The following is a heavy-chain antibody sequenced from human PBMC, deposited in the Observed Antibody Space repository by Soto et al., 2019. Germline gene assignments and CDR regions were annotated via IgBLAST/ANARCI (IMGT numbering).Heavy chain of an antibody. V-gene: IGHV1-24*01. D-gene: IGHD5-18*01. CDR2: FDPEDGET. Sequence: GASVKVSCKVSGYTLTELSMHWVRQAPGKGLEWMGGFDPEDGETIYAQKSQGRVTMTEDTSTDTAYMELSSLRSEDTAVYYCATILRVDTATVVMGTYYYYGMDVWGQGTTVTVSS. J-gene: IGHJ6*02. CDR1: GYTLTELS. CDR3: ATILRVDTATVVMGTYYYYGMDV.